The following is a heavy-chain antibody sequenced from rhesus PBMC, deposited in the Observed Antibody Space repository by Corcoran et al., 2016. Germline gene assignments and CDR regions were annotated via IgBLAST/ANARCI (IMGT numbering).Heavy chain of an antibody. J-gene: IGHJ3*01. D-gene: IGHD3-3*01. V-gene: IGHV4-160*01. Sequence: QVQLQESGPGMVTPSETLSLTCAVSGVPISSNYWSWIRQAPGKGLEGIGRIYGSGGSTDYNPSLKSRVTMSTDTSKNQFSLKLSSVTAADTAVYYCARGGNIWTGYHFVDAFDFWGQGLRVTVSS. CDR3: ARGGNIWTGYHFVDAFDF. CDR1: GVPISSNY. CDR2: IYGSGGST.